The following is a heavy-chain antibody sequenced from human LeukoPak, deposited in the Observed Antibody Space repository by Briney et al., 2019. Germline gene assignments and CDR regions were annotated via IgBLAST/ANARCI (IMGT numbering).Heavy chain of an antibody. J-gene: IGHJ4*02. CDR3: ASMTITLNYFDY. CDR1: GGSISSYY. CDR2: IYYSGST. D-gene: IGHD4/OR15-4a*01. Sequence: PSETLSLTCIVSGGSISSYYWSWIRQPPGKGLEWIGYIYYSGSTSYNPSLKSRVTISVDTSKNQFSLKLSSVTAADTAVYYCASMTITLNYFDYWGQGTLVTVSS. V-gene: IGHV4-59*08.